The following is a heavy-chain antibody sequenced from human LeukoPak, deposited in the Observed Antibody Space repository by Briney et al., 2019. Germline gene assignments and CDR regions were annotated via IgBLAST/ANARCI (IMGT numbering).Heavy chain of an antibody. V-gene: IGHV3-30-3*01. CDR1: GFTFSSYA. CDR3: ARSGRDGYNSKGYFDY. D-gene: IGHD5-24*01. CDR2: ISYDGSNK. Sequence: GGSLRLSCAASGFTFSSYAMHWVRQAPGKGLEWVAVISYDGSNKYYADSVKGRFTISRDNSKNTLYLQMNSLRAEDTAVYYCARSGRDGYNSKGYFDYWGQGTLVTVSS. J-gene: IGHJ4*02.